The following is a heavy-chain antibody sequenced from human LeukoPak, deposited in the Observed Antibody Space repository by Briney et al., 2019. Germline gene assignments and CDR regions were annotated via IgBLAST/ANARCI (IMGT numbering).Heavy chain of an antibody. CDR1: GGTFSSYA. CDR3: ARSPYYYDSSGYSYYFDY. Sequence: ASVKVSCKASGGTFSSYAISWVRQAPGQGLEWMGRIIPILGIANYAQKFQGRVTITADKSTSTAYMELSSLRSEDTAVYYCARSPYYYDSSGYSYYFDYWGQGTLVTVSS. V-gene: IGHV1-69*04. D-gene: IGHD3-22*01. J-gene: IGHJ4*02. CDR2: IIPILGIA.